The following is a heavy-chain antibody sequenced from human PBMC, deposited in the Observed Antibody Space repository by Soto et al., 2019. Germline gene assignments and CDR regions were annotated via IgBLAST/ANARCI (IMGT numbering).Heavy chain of an antibody. J-gene: IGHJ4*02. D-gene: IGHD1-26*01. CDR3: PRAGGSYPFSFDY. CDR2: IYYSGST. V-gene: IGHV4-59*01. CDR1: GGSISSYY. Sequence: QVQLQESGPGLVKPSETLSLTCTVSGGSISSYYWSWIRQPPGKGLEWIGYIYYSGSTNYNPSLKSRVTISVDTSKNQFSLKLSSVTAADTAVYYCPRAGGSYPFSFDYWGQGTLVTVSS.